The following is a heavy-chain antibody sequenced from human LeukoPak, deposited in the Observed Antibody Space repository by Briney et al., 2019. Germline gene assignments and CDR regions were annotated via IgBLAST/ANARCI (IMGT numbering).Heavy chain of an antibody. D-gene: IGHD3-3*01. Sequence: GGSLRLSCAASGFTFSSYAMHWVRQAPGKGLEWEAVISYDGSNKYYADSVKGRFTISRDNSKNTLYLQMNSLRAEDTAVYYCARGVRFLEWPLDYWGQGTLVTVSS. V-gene: IGHV3-30-3*01. CDR3: ARGVRFLEWPLDY. CDR2: ISYDGSNK. CDR1: GFTFSSYA. J-gene: IGHJ4*02.